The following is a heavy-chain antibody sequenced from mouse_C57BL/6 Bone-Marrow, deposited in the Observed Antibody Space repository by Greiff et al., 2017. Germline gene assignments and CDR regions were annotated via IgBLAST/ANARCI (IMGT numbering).Heavy chain of an antibody. CDR3: ARSGPLGRNFDY. CDR1: GYTFTSYW. J-gene: IGHJ2*01. CDR2: IYPTSGRT. Sequence: QVQLQQPGAELVKPGASVKMSCKASGYTFTSYWITWVKQRPGQGLEWIGDIYPTSGRTNYNEKFKSKAILTVDTSSNTAYMQLSSLTSEDSAVFYYARSGPLGRNFDYWGQGTTLTVSS. V-gene: IGHV1-55*01. D-gene: IGHD4-1*01.